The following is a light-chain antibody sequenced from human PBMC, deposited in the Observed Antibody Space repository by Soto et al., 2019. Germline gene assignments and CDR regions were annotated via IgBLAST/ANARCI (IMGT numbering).Light chain of an antibody. CDR2: DAS. CDR1: QSLNNNY. V-gene: IGKV3-20*01. CDR3: QQCASSPSPYT. J-gene: IGKJ2*01. Sequence: EIVLTQSPGTLSLSPGERATLSCRTSQSLNNNYLAWYQQKPGQAPRLLIYDASTRATGIPDSFSGSGSGTDFTLTISRLEPEDFAVYYCQQCASSPSPYTFGQGTKLEIK.